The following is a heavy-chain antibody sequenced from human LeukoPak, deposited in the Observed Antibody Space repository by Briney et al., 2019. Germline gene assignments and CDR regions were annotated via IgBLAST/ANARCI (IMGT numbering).Heavy chain of an antibody. CDR3: ARVSSGGVDIVVPGDWFDP. CDR2: IKQDGSEK. V-gene: IGHV3-7*01. CDR1: GFTFSSYA. Sequence: PGGSLRLSCAASGFTFSSYAMSWVRQAPGKGLEWVANIKQDGSEKYYVDSVKGRFTISRDNAKNSLYLQMNSLRAEDTAVYYCARVSSGGVDIVVPGDWFDPWGQGTLVTVSS. J-gene: IGHJ5*02. D-gene: IGHD2-15*01.